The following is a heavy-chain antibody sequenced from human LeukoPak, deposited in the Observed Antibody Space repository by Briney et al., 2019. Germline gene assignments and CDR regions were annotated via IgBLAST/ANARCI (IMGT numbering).Heavy chain of an antibody. CDR3: ARNSQYDYIWGSYREYFDY. Sequence: PGRSLRLSCAASGFTFSSYGMHWVRQAPGKGLEWVAVISYDGSNKYYADSVKGRSTISRDNSKNTLYLQMNSLRAEDTAVYYCARNSQYDYIWGSYREYFDYWGQGTLVTVSS. V-gene: IGHV3-30*03. D-gene: IGHD3-16*02. CDR1: GFTFSSYG. CDR2: ISYDGSNK. J-gene: IGHJ4*02.